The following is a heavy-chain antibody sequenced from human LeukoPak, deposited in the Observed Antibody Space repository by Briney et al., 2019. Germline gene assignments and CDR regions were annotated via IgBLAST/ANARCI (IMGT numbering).Heavy chain of an antibody. V-gene: IGHV3-7*01. CDR2: IKKDGGET. CDR1: RFTFSNYW. D-gene: IGHD5-24*01. J-gene: IGHJ4*02. Sequence: GGSLRLSSVASRFTFSNYWMTWVRQAPGKGLERVANIKKDGGETYYMESVKGRFTISRDNARNSLYLQMNSLTVEDTAVYYCARDMGWQQFDQWGQGTLVTVSS. CDR3: ARDMGWQQFDQ.